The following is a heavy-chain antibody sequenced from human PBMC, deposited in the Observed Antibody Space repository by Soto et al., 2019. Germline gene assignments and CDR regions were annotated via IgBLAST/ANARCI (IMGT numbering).Heavy chain of an antibody. CDR3: ARDPAADTAMAGGRYDY. CDR2: ISYDGSNK. Sequence: GGSLRLSCAASGFTFSSYAMHWVRQAPGKGLEWVAVISYDGSNKYYADSVKGRFTISRDNSKNTLYLQMNSLRAEDTAVYYCARDPAADTAMAGGRYDYWGQGTLVTVSS. J-gene: IGHJ4*02. V-gene: IGHV3-30-3*01. D-gene: IGHD5-18*01. CDR1: GFTFSSYA.